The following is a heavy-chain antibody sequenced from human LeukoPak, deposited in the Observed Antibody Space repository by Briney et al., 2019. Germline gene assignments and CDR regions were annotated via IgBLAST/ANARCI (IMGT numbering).Heavy chain of an antibody. CDR1: GFTFGDYA. Sequence: GGSLRLSCTASGFTFGDYAMSWFRQAPGKGLEWVGFIRSKAYGGTTEYAASVKGRFTISRDDSKSIAYLQMNSLKTEDTAVYYCTNTLGYFDWLYPRDYYGMDVWGQGTTLTVSS. J-gene: IGHJ6*02. CDR3: TNTLGYFDWLYPRDYYGMDV. V-gene: IGHV3-49*03. D-gene: IGHD3-9*01. CDR2: IRSKAYGGTT.